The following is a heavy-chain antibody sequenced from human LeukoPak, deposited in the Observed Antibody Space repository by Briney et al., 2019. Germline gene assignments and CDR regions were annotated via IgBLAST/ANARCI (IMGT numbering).Heavy chain of an antibody. CDR2: VSYDGSIK. J-gene: IGHJ4*02. Sequence: PGVSLSLSCAASAFTFSSYAIQWVPQAPGKGLKGVAVVSYDGSIKYHADSVKGRFTISRANSKTTLYLQMNSPRGEDTAVYYCARDGYCSSTSWRDYWGQGNLVTVSS. V-gene: IGHV3-30-3*01. D-gene: IGHD2-2*03. CDR1: AFTFSSYA. CDR3: ARDGYCSSTSWRDY.